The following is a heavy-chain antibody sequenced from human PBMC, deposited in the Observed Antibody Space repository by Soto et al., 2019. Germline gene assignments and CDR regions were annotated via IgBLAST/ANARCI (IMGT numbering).Heavy chain of an antibody. V-gene: IGHV3-30*18. J-gene: IGHJ4*02. D-gene: IGHD6-19*01. Sequence: GGSLRLSCAASGFTFSSYGMHWVRQAPGKGLEWVAVISYDGSNKYYADSVKGRFTISRDNSKNTLYLQMNSLRAEDTAVYYCAKDSSGWYDRLDYYFDYWGQGTMVTVSS. CDR2: ISYDGSNK. CDR3: AKDSSGWYDRLDYYFDY. CDR1: GFTFSSYG.